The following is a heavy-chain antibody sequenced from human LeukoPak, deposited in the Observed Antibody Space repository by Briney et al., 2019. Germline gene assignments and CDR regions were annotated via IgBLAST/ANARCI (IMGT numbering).Heavy chain of an antibody. J-gene: IGHJ4*02. Sequence: SETLSLTCTVSGYSISSAYYWGWIRQPPGKGLDWIGSIYHSGSTYYNPSLKSRVTISLDTSKNQFSLKLNSVTAADTAVYYCARGNWDSSGWYYFDYWGQGTLVTVSS. V-gene: IGHV4-38-2*02. CDR2: IYHSGST. CDR3: ARGNWDSSGWYYFDY. CDR1: GYSISSAYY. D-gene: IGHD6-19*01.